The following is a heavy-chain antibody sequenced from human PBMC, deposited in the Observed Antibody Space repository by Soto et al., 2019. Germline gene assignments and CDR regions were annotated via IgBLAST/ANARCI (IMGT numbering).Heavy chain of an antibody. CDR1: GGSISSFY. D-gene: IGHD3-22*01. J-gene: IGHJ3*02. Sequence: TLSLTCTVSGGSISSFYWSWIRQPPGKGLEWIGYIYYSGNTNYNPSLKSRVTISVDTSKNQFSLKLSSVTAADTAVYYCAGSDYYDSSGYRGFHAFDIWGQGTMVTVSS. CDR3: AGSDYYDSSGYRGFHAFDI. V-gene: IGHV4-59*08. CDR2: IYYSGNT.